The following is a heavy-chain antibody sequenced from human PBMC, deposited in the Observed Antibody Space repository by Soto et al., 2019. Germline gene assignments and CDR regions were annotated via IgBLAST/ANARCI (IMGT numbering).Heavy chain of an antibody. V-gene: IGHV3-48*02. CDR2: ISSSSNTI. D-gene: IGHD3-22*01. Sequence: LRLSSASSRLTFISSSMNWGRQAPGKGLEWVSYISSSSNTIYYADSVKGRFTISRENAKNSLFLQMNSLRDEDTDVYYCARSDSSGYSNWGQGTLVTGSS. CDR1: RLTFISSS. J-gene: IGHJ4*02. CDR3: ARSDSSGYSN.